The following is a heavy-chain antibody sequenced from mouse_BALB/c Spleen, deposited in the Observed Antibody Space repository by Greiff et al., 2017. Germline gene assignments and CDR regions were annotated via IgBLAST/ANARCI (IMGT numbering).Heavy chain of an antibody. J-gene: IGHJ4*01. CDR2: ISYDGSN. V-gene: IGHV3-6*02. Sequence: EVKLVESGPGLVKPSQSLSLTCSVTGYSITSGYYWNWIRQFPGNKLEWMGYISYDGSNNYHPSLKNRISITRDTSKNQFFLKLNSVTTEDTATYYCARGEVYAMDYWGQGTSVTVAS. CDR1: GYSITSGYY. CDR3: ARGEVYAMDY.